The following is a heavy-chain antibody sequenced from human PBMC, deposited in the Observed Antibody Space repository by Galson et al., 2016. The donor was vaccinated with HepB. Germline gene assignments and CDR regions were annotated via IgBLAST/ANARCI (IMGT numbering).Heavy chain of an antibody. D-gene: IGHD1-1*01. CDR2: LSGSGSYL. J-gene: IGHJ6*02. CDR1: GFTFSTYN. V-gene: IGHV3-21*01. Sequence: SLRLSCAASGFTFSTYNMNWVRQTPGKGLEWVSSLSGSGSYLYYADSVKGRFTISRDNANNSLYLQLSSLRAEDTAVYYCSRDHRNVERPDLTYYYGMDVWGQGTTVTVSS. CDR3: SRDHRNVERPDLTYYYGMDV.